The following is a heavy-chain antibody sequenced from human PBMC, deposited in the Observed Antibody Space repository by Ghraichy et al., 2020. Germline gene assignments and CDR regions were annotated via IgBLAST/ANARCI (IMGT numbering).Heavy chain of an antibody. CDR3: AGRGSRGWYSLDY. CDR2: ISYDGSNK. J-gene: IGHJ4*02. Sequence: GGSLRLSCAASGFTFSDYGMQWVRQAPGKGLEWVAVISYDGSNKYYADSVKGRFTISRDNSKNTLYLQMSSLRAEDTAVYYCAGRGSRGWYSLDYWGQGTLVTVSS. D-gene: IGHD6-19*01. V-gene: IGHV3-30*03. CDR1: GFTFSDYG.